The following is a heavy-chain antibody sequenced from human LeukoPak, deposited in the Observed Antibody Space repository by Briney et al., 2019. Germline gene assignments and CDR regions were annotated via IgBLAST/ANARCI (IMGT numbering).Heavy chain of an antibody. CDR1: GYSLTSYF. V-gene: IGHV1-46*01. D-gene: IGHD6-13*01. J-gene: IGHJ6*03. CDR3: ARAQSSSSWYYYYYYMDV. CDR2: INPSGDGA. Sequence: GASVKVSCKASGYSLTSYFMHWVRQAPGQGLEWMGVINPSGDGATYTQKFQGRVTITRNTSISTAYMELSSLRSEDTAVYYCARAQSSSSWYYYYYYMDVWGKGTTVTVSS.